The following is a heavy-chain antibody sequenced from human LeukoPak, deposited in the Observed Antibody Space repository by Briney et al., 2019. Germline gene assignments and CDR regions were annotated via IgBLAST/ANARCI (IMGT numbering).Heavy chain of an antibody. J-gene: IGHJ5*02. CDR2: IYYSGST. V-gene: IGHV4-39*07. Sequence: SETLSLTRTVSGGSISSSSYYWGWIRQPPGKGLEWIGSIYYSGSTYYNPSLKSRVTISVDTSKNQFSLKLSSVTAADTAVYYCAREHYYDSSGYSPWFDPWGQGTLVTVSS. CDR1: GGSISSSSYY. CDR3: AREHYYDSSGYSPWFDP. D-gene: IGHD3-22*01.